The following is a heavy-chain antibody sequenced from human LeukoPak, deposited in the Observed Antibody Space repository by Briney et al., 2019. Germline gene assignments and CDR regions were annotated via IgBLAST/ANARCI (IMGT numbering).Heavy chain of an antibody. J-gene: IGHJ4*02. Sequence: GGSLRLSCAASGFTFSSYGMHWVRQAPGKGPEWVAVISYDGSNKYYADSVKGRFTISRDNSKNTLYLQMNSLRAEDTAVYYCAKDKHYYDSSGSPSPFDYWGQGTLVTVSS. CDR1: GFTFSSYG. CDR3: AKDKHYYDSSGSPSPFDY. D-gene: IGHD3-22*01. CDR2: ISYDGSNK. V-gene: IGHV3-30*18.